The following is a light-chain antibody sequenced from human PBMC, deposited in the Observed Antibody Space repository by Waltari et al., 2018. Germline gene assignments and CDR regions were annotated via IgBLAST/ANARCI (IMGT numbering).Light chain of an antibody. V-gene: IGLV5-45*03. CDR3: MIWHSSAWV. CDR1: SGINVGTYR. CDR2: YKSDSDK. Sequence: QAVLTQPSSLSASPGASASLTCPLRSGINVGTYRIYWYQQKPGSPPQYLLRYKSDSDKKQGSGVPSGFAGSKDASANAGILLISGLQYEYEADYYCMIWHSSAWVFGGGTKLTVL. J-gene: IGLJ3*02.